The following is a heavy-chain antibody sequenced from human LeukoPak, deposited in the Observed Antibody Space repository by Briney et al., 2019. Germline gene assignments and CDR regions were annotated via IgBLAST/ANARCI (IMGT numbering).Heavy chain of an antibody. CDR3: ARVLRGRGHSSGWYLDY. V-gene: IGHV4-61*10. CDR1: GGSISSGSYY. CDR2: IHSSGST. D-gene: IGHD6-19*01. Sequence: SETLSLTCTVSGGSISSGSYYWTWIRQPAGKGLEWIGRIHSSGSTNYNPSLKSRVTISVDTSKNQFSLKLSSVTAADTAVYYCARVLRGRGHSSGWYLDYWGQGTLVTVSS. J-gene: IGHJ4*02.